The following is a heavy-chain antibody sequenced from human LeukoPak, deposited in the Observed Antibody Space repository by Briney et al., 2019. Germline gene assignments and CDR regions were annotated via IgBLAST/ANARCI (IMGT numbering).Heavy chain of an antibody. CDR3: AKANYYDSSGYYFDY. D-gene: IGHD3-22*01. J-gene: IGHJ4*02. Sequence: GGSLRLSCAASGFTFSSYAMSWVRQAPGKGLEWVSTIRGSGGSTYYADSVRGRFTISRDNAKNSLYLQMNSLRAEDTALYYCAKANYYDSSGYYFDYWGQGTLVTVSS. CDR2: IRGSGGST. V-gene: IGHV3-23*01. CDR1: GFTFSSYA.